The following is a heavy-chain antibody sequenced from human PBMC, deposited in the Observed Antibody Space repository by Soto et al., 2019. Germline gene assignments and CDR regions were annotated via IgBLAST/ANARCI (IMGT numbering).Heavy chain of an antibody. CDR2: ISLSGSTI. CDR1: GFTCSNYG. Sequence: PGGSLRLSCAASGFTCSNYGMHWVRQTPGKGLEWLSYISLSGSTIYYADSVRGRFTISRDNAENSLYLQMNSLRAEDTAMYYCATETPYSSNWATFEFWGQGTLVTVSS. V-gene: IGHV3-48*01. J-gene: IGHJ4*02. D-gene: IGHD6-13*01. CDR3: ATETPYSSNWATFEF.